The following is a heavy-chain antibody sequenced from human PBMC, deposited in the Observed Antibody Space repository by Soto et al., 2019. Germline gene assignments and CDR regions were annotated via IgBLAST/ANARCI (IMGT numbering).Heavy chain of an antibody. CDR3: ARARAAGGSNWFDP. V-gene: IGHV1-8*01. D-gene: IGHD6-13*01. Sequence: DSVKVSRKASGYIVTNYDITWVRQATGQGPEWMGGMNPSSGNTGYAQKFQGRVTMTRDTSINTAYMELSSLRSEDTAVYYCARARAAGGSNWFDPWGQATLVTVS. CDR2: MNPSSGNT. J-gene: IGHJ5*02. CDR1: GYIVTNYD.